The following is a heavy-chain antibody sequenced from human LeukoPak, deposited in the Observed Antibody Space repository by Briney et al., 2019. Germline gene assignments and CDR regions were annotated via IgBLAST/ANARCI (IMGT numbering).Heavy chain of an antibody. J-gene: IGHJ3*02. CDR3: ARNWGADM. CDR2: ISSDGSNK. V-gene: IGHV3-30*04. CDR1: GFTFSTYV. D-gene: IGHD3-16*01. Sequence: GGTLRLSCAASGFTFSTYVIYWVRQAPGTGLEWVAFISSDGSNKHYADSVKGRFTISRDNSRNTLYLEMNSLRAEDTAIYYCARNWGADMWGQGTMVTVSS.